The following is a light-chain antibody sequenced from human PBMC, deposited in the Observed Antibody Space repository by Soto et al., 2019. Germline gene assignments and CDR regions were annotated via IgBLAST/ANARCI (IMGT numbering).Light chain of an antibody. CDR2: EVS. Sequence: QSALTQPPSASGSPGQSVTISCTGTNTDIGGHKFVSWYQHHPGKAPKLLIYEVSERPSGVPDRFSGSKSANAASLTVSGLQADDEAMYYCCSYAGSSTLVFGGGTKVTVL. V-gene: IGLV2-8*01. J-gene: IGLJ3*02. CDR1: NTDIGGHKF. CDR3: CSYAGSSTLV.